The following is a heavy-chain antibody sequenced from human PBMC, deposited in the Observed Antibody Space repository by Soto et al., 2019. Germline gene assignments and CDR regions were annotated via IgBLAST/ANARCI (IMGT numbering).Heavy chain of an antibody. Sequence: EVQLVESGGGLVQPGGSLRLSCAASGFTVSSNYMSWVRQAPGKGLEWVSIIYSGGSTFYADSVKGRFTISRDNSKNTLYLQMNSLRAEDTAVYYCARAYGSRTNYYYYYMDVWGKGTTVTVSS. D-gene: IGHD6-13*01. CDR2: IYSGGST. CDR1: GFTVSSNY. V-gene: IGHV3-66*01. CDR3: ARAYGSRTNYYYYYMDV. J-gene: IGHJ6*03.